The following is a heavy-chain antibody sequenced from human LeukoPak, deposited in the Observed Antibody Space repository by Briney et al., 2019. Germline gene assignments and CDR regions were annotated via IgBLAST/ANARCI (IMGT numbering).Heavy chain of an antibody. V-gene: IGHV3-23*01. CDR2: ISGSGVST. CDR3: AKDPPGFFDY. J-gene: IGHJ4*02. CDR1: GFTFNSYA. Sequence: EGSLRLSCAASGFTFNSYAMSWVRQAPGKGLEWVSTISGSGVSTYYADSVKGRFTISRDNSRNTLYLQMNSLRAEDTAVYSCAKDPPGFFDYWGQGTLVTVFS.